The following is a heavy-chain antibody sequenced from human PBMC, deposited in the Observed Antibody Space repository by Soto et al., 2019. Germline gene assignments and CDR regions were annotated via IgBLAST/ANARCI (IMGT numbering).Heavy chain of an antibody. V-gene: IGHV5-10-1*01. D-gene: IGHD1-26*01. CDR2: IDPSDSYT. CDR3: TSQNRGANGPHNWFDP. CDR1: GYSFTSYW. Sequence: PGESLKISCKGSGYSFTSYWINWVRQMPGKGLEWMGRIDPSDSYTNYSPSFQGHVTISADKSISTAYLQWSSLKASDTAMYYCTSQNRGANGPHNWFDPWGQGTLVTVSS. J-gene: IGHJ5*02.